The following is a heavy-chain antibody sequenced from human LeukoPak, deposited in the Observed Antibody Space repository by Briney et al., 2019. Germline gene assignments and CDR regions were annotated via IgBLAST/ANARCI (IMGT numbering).Heavy chain of an antibody. J-gene: IGHJ4*02. Sequence: GGSLRLSCAASGFTFGDYAMHWVRQAPGKGLEWVSGISWNSGSIGYADSVKGRFTISRDNAKSSLYLQMNSLRAEDTALYYCAKGGYSSSWYSFDSWGQGTLVTVSS. D-gene: IGHD6-13*01. CDR3: AKGGYSSSWYSFDS. CDR1: GFTFGDYA. CDR2: ISWNSGSI. V-gene: IGHV3-9*01.